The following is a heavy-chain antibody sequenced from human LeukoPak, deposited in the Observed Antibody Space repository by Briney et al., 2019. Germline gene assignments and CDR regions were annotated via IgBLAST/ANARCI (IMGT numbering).Heavy chain of an antibody. D-gene: IGHD4-11*01. CDR2: IWYDGGKK. CDR1: GFTCSSSG. V-gene: IGHV3-33*01. J-gene: IGHJ4*02. CDR3: ARDKDYHFDY. Sequence: SGGSLRLSCAAYGFTCSSSGMHWVRRAPGKGLEWVAVIWYDGGKKYYADSVKGRFTISRDNSKNTLYLQMNSVRAEDTAVYYCARDKDYHFDYWGQGTLVTVSS.